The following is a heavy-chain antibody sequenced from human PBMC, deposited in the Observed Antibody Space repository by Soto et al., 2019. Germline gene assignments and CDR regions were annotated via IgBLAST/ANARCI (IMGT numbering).Heavy chain of an antibody. V-gene: IGHV3-7*03. D-gene: IGHD1-1*01. CDR2: IKQDGSEK. J-gene: IGHJ3*02. CDR1: GFTFSSYW. Sequence: GGSLRPSCAASGFTFSSYWMSWVRQAPGKGLEWVANIKQDGSEKYYVDSVKGRFTISRDNAKNSLYLQMNSLRAEDTAVYYCARDTNYDAFDIWGQGTMVTVSS. CDR3: ARDTNYDAFDI.